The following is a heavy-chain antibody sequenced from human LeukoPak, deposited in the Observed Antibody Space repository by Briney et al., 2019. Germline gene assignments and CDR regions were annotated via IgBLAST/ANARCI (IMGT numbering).Heavy chain of an antibody. CDR2: ISGSGGST. Sequence: GGSLRLSCAASGFTFSSYAMSWVRQAPGKGLEWVSAISGSGGSTYYADSVKGRFTVSRDNSKNTLYLQMNSLSAEDTAIFFCAKAVQVAPGAFDIWGQGTMVTVSS. J-gene: IGHJ3*02. CDR1: GFTFSSYA. V-gene: IGHV3-23*01. D-gene: IGHD1-1*01. CDR3: AKAVQVAPGAFDI.